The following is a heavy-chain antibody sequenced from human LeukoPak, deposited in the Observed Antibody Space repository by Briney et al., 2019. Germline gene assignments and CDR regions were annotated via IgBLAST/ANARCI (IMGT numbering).Heavy chain of an antibody. J-gene: IGHJ6*03. V-gene: IGHV1-2*02. CDR3: ARGAAGYYYYMDV. D-gene: IGHD6-25*01. CDR2: INPNSGGT. CDR1: GYTFTGYY. Sequence: GASVKVPCKASGYTFTGYYMHWVRQAPGQGLEWMGWINPNSGGTNYAQKFQGRVTMTRDTSISTAYMELSRLRSDDTAVYYCARGAAGYYYYMDVWGKGTTVTVSS.